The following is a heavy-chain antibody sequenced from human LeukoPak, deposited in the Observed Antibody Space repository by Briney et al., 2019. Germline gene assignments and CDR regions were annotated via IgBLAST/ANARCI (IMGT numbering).Heavy chain of an antibody. V-gene: IGHV1-46*01. Sequence: ASVKVSCKASGYTFTSYYMHWVRRAPGQGLEWMGIINPSGGSTSYAQKFQGRVTMTRDTSTSTVYMELSSLRSEDTAVYYCARSLAVAGFDYWGQGTLVTVSS. CDR1: GYTFTSYY. J-gene: IGHJ4*02. CDR3: ARSLAVAGFDY. CDR2: INPSGGST. D-gene: IGHD6-19*01.